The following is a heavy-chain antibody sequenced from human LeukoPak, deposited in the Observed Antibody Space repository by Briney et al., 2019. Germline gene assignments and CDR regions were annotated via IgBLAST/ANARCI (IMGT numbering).Heavy chain of an antibody. CDR2: ISYDGSNK. V-gene: IGHV3-30-3*01. Sequence: GGSLRLSCAASGFTFSSYAMHWVRQAPGKGLEWVAVISYDGSNKYYADSVKGRFTISRDNSKNTLYLQMNSLRAEDTAVYYCARAGYSAMVAHYYYYYGMDVWGQGTTVTVSS. J-gene: IGHJ6*02. CDR3: ARAGYSAMVAHYYYYYGMDV. D-gene: IGHD5-18*01. CDR1: GFTFSSYA.